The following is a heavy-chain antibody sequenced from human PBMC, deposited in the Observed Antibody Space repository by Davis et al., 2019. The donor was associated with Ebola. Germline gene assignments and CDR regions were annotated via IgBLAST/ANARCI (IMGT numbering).Heavy chain of an antibody. V-gene: IGHV3-30*18. CDR2: ISYDGRNI. CDR3: AKDKGWSSIDY. J-gene: IGHJ4*02. CDR1: GFTFSRSG. D-gene: IGHD1-26*01. Sequence: GGSLRLSCAASGFTFSRSGMHWVRQAPGKGLEWVAVISYDGRNIYYAESVKGRFTISRDNSKNTLYLQMNSLIAEDTTVYYCAKDKGWSSIDYWGQGTLVTVSS.